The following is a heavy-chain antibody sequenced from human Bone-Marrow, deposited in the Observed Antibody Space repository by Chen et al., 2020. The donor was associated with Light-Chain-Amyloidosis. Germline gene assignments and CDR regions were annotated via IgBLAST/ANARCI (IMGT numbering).Heavy chain of an antibody. J-gene: IGHJ3*02. CDR1: GFAFSSYA. CDR2: MSGSGGSR. D-gene: IGHD3-9*01. Sequence: EVQLVESGGGLLQRGGSLRLSCAASGFAFSSYAMSWVRQAPGKGLERVSTMSGSGGSRYYGDSVKGRLTISRDNSKNALFLQMNSLRAEDTAVYYCAKDISYDDILPGYPADAFDIWGQGTMVTVSS. V-gene: IGHV3-23*04. CDR3: AKDISYDDILPGYPADAFDI.